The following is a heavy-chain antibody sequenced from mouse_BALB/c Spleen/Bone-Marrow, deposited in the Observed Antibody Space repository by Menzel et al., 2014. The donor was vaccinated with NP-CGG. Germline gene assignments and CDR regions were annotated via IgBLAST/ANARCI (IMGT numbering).Heavy chain of an antibody. J-gene: IGHJ3*01. D-gene: IGHD3-2*01. V-gene: IGHV1S81*02. CDR2: INPSNGGT. CDR1: GYTFTIYY. Sequence: QVQLQQPGAELVKPGASVKLSCKASGYTFTIYYMFWVKQRPGQGLEWIGEINPSNGGTNFNEKFKSKATLTADKSSSTAYMQLSSLTSEDSAVYYCTRNGPDSSGYPAWFAYWGQGTLVTVSA. CDR3: TRNGPDSSGYPAWFAY.